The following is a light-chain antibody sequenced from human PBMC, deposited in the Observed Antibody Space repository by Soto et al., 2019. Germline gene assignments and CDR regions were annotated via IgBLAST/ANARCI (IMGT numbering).Light chain of an antibody. CDR3: QQYGSSQT. CDR2: GAS. CDR1: QSVSSSY. Sequence: ESVLTQSPATLSLSPGERATLSCRASQSVSSSYLAWYQQKPGQAPRLLTYGASSRATGIPDRFSGSGSGTDFTLTISRLEPEDFAVYYCQQYGSSQTFGQGNKVDIK. V-gene: IGKV3-20*01. J-gene: IGKJ1*01.